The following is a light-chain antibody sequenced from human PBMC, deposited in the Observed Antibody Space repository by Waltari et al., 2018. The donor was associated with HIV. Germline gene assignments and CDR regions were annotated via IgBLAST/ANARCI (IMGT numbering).Light chain of an antibody. CDR2: AAS. CDR3: QQYSDWPPGFT. V-gene: IGKV3-15*01. CDR1: QSVGTS. J-gene: IGKJ2*01. Sequence: ETVITQSPATLSVSPAERDILSCRASQSVGTSVSWYQQRPGQAPRLLTSAASNRATGVPARFSGCGSGNEFTFPITSRQAEEFVVYYCQQYSDWPPGFTSGQGTKL.